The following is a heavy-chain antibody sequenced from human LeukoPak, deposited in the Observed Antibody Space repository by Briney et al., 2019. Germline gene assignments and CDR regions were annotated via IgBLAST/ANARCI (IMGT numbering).Heavy chain of an antibody. V-gene: IGHV3-49*04. J-gene: IGHJ4*02. CDR1: GFTFGDYA. CDR2: IRGKTYGGTP. Sequence: GGSLRLSCTASGFTFGDYAMSWVRQAPGKGLEWVGFIRGKTYGGTPEYAASVKGRFNISRDDSKSIAYLQMNSLKIEDTAVYYCARDQTPYYWGQGTLVTVSP. CDR3: ARDQTPYY.